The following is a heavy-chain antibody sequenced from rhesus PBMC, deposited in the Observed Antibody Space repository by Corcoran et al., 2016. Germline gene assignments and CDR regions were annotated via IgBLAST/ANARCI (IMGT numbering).Heavy chain of an antibody. D-gene: IGHD3-28*01. CDR1: CGSISRSY. V-gene: IGHV4-169*02. CDR3: ASDYYDSGYFDY. J-gene: IGHJ4*01. CDR2: IYGSDSST. Sequence: QLLLQESGPGLVKPSEILSVTRAAACGSISRSYWSRIRHPPGKALEWIGVIYGSDSSTTYNPSLKSQVTLSVDTSKNQLSLKLSSVTAADTAVYYCASDYYDSGYFDYWGQGVLVTVSS.